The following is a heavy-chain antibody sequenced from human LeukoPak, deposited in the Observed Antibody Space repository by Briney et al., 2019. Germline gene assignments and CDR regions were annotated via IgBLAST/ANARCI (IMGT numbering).Heavy chain of an antibody. D-gene: IGHD1-26*01. CDR2: IKQDGSEK. Sequence: PGGSLRLSCAASGFTFSSYSMNWVRQAPGKGLEWVANIKQDGSEKYYVDSVKGRFTISRDNAKNSLYLQMNSLRAEDTAVYYCAREEGEWELLPIWFDPWGQGTLVTVSS. J-gene: IGHJ5*02. CDR1: GFTFSSYS. CDR3: AREEGEWELLPIWFDP. V-gene: IGHV3-7*01.